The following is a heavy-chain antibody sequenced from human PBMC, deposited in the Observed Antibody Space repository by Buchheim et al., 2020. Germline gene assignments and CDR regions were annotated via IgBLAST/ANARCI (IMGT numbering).Heavy chain of an antibody. Sequence: QVQLQESGPGLVKPSGTLSLTCAASGGSISSSNWWSWVRQPPGKGLEWIGEIYHSGSTNYNPSLKSRVTIPVDKSKNQFSLKLSSVTAADTAVYYCARGVAGTFGDYYYYGMDVWGQGTT. V-gene: IGHV4-4*02. D-gene: IGHD6-19*01. CDR1: GGSISSSNW. J-gene: IGHJ6*02. CDR2: IYHSGST. CDR3: ARGVAGTFGDYYYYGMDV.